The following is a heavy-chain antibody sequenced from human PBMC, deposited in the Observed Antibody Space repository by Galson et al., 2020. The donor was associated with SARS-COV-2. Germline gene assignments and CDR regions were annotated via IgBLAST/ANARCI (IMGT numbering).Heavy chain of an antibody. D-gene: IGHD2-2*01. Sequence: SETLSLTCAVYGGSFKNYYWTWIRQSPGKGLQWIGEINHRGRTNYDPSLQGRVAMSVDTSKNQFSLRLSSVTAADTAVYYCVRGAEERRIIVVVPYYYTYMDVWGGGIAVTVSS. J-gene: IGHJ6*03. V-gene: IGHV4-34*01. CDR2: INHRGRT. CDR3: VRGAEERRIIVVVPYYYTYMDV. CDR1: GGSFKNYY.